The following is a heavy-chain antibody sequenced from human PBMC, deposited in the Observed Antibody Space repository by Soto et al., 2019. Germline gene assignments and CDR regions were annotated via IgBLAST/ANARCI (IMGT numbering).Heavy chain of an antibody. CDR3: TTDTTPFSTPVIATGGAY. D-gene: IGHD2-21*01. CDR2: IRSETDGGTA. V-gene: IGHV3-15*01. CDR1: GFTFTRAW. J-gene: IGHJ4*02. Sequence: KTGGSLRLSCATSGFTFTRAWMSWVRQVPGKGLEWVGRIRSETDGGTADYGSTVDARFTISRDDSKRVVFLQIDNVRTDDTAFYYCTTDTTPFSTPVIATGGAYWGQGALVTVSS.